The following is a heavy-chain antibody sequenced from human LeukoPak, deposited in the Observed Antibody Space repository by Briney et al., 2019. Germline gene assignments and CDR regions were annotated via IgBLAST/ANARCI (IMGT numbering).Heavy chain of an antibody. CDR3: AKDVGKWESLHFFDY. D-gene: IGHD1-26*01. CDR1: GFTVSSNY. V-gene: IGHV3-23*01. J-gene: IGHJ4*02. CDR2: ISGSGAST. Sequence: GGSLRLSCAASGFTVSSNYMSWVRQAPGKGLEWISGISGSGASTYYADSVTGRFTISRDNSRNTLYLQMNSLRGDDTAVYYCAKDVGKWESLHFFDYWGQGTLVTVSS.